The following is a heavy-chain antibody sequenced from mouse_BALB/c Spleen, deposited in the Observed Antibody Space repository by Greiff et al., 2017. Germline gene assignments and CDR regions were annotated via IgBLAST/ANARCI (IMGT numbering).Heavy chain of an antibody. CDR3: ARGLRGDDY. CDR2: ISYSGST. V-gene: IGHV3-2*02. D-gene: IGHD1-1*01. J-gene: IGHJ2*01. CDR1: GYSITSDYA. Sequence: ESGPGLVKPSQSLSLTCTVTGYSITSDYAWNWIRQFPGNKLEWMGYISYSGSTSYNPSLKSRISITRDTSKNQFFLQLNSVTTEDTATYYCARGLRGDDYWGQGTTLTVSS.